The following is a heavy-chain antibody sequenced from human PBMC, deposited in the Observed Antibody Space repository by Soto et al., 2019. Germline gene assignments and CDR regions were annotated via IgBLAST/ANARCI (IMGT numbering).Heavy chain of an antibody. J-gene: IGHJ4*02. Sequence: EMQLLESGGGLVQPGGSLRLFCAASGCTLSNYAMTWVRQAPGEGLEWVSTITPTGVTYYGDTVKGRFTISRDNSKSTLFLQRNSLRAEDTAIYYCARTDKFNSQSSGWANRFDCWGQGTLVTVSS. D-gene: IGHD6-19*01. CDR1: GCTLSNYA. V-gene: IGHV3-23*01. CDR3: ARTDKFNSQSSGWANRFDC. CDR2: ITPTGVT.